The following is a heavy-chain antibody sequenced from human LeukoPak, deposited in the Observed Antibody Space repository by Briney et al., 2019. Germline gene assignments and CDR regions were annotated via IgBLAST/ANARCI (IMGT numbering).Heavy chain of an antibody. V-gene: IGHV4-59*01. CDR3: ARARPNYDILTGYYSPFDY. Sequence: SETLSLTCTVSGGSISSYYWSWIRQPPGKGLEWIGYIYYSGSTNYNPSLKSRVTISVDTSKNQFSLKLSSVTAADTAVYYCARARPNYDILTGYYSPFDYWGQGTLVTVSS. CDR2: IYYSGST. CDR1: GGSISSYY. J-gene: IGHJ4*02. D-gene: IGHD3-9*01.